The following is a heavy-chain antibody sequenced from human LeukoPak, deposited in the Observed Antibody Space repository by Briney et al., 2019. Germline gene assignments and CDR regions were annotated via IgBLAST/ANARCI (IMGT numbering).Heavy chain of an antibody. CDR1: GGSFSGYY. Sequence: NPSETLSLTCAVYGGSFSGYYWSWIRQPPGKGLEWIGEINHSGSTNYNPSLKSRATISVDTSKNQFSLKLSSVTAADTAVYYCARRASYSGSYSFHYWGQGTLVTVSS. D-gene: IGHD1-26*01. CDR2: INHSGST. CDR3: ARRASYSGSYSFHY. V-gene: IGHV4-34*01. J-gene: IGHJ4*02.